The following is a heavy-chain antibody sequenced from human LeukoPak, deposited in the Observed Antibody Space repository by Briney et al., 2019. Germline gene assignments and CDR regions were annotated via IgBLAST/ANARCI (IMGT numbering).Heavy chain of an antibody. V-gene: IGHV3-21*01. D-gene: IGHD6-6*01. CDR1: GFTFSSYS. CDR3: ARDPPYSSSPIDY. Sequence: GGSLRLSCAASGFTFSSYSMNWVRQAPGKGLEWVSSISSSSSYIYHADSVKGRFTISRDNAKNSLYLQMTSLRAEDTAVYYCARDPPYSSSPIDYWGQGTLVTVSS. CDR2: ISSSSSYI. J-gene: IGHJ4*02.